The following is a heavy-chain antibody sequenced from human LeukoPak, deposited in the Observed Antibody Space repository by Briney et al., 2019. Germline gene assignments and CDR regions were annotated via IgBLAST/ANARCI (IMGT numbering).Heavy chain of an antibody. CDR1: GFPFSSYG. Sequence: GGSLRLSCAASGFPFSSYGMHWVRQAPGKGLEWVAVISYDGSNKYYADSVKGRFTISRDNSKNTLYLQMNSLRAEDTAVYYCAKDYCGGDCYRRSYFDYWGQGTLVTVSS. CDR3: AKDYCGGDCYRRSYFDY. CDR2: ISYDGSNK. D-gene: IGHD2-21*02. J-gene: IGHJ4*02. V-gene: IGHV3-30*18.